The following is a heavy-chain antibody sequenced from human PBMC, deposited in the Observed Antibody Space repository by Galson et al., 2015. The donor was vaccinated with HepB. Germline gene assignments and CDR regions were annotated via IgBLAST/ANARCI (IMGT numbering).Heavy chain of an antibody. J-gene: IGHJ4*02. V-gene: IGHV3-30*18. Sequence: SLRLSCAASGFTFSSYGMHWVRQAPGKGLEWVAVISYDGSNKYYADSVKGRFTISRDNSKNTLYLQMNSLRAEDTAVYYCAKDGSLAFYDYVWGSLARDRSYYFDYWGQGTLVTVSS. D-gene: IGHD3-16*01. CDR3: AKDGSLAFYDYVWGSLARDRSYYFDY. CDR2: ISYDGSNK. CDR1: GFTFSSYG.